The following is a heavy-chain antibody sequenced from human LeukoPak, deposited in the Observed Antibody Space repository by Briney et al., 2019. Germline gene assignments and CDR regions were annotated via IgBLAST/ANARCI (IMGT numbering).Heavy chain of an antibody. CDR2: INTNTGNP. CDR3: ARVKLAAAGRGVVDY. Sequence: GASLKVSCKASGYTFTSYAMNWVRQAPGQGLEWMGWINTNTGNPTYAHGFTGRFVFSLDTSVSTAYLQISSLKAEDTAVYYCARVKLAAAGRGVVDYWGQGTLVTVSS. CDR1: GYTFTSYA. D-gene: IGHD6-13*01. V-gene: IGHV7-4-1*02. J-gene: IGHJ4*02.